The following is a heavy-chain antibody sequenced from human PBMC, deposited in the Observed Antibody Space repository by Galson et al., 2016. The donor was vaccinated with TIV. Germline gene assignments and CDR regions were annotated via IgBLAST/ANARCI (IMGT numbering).Heavy chain of an antibody. CDR2: ISDGGNT. Sequence: SLRLSCAASGLSVSINYMTWVRQAPGKGLEWVSLISDGGNTYYPDSVKGRFTISRDNSKNTLYLQMNGLRAEDTAVYYCARARVVDATYYYYYYGMDVWGQGTAVTVSS. CDR1: GLSVSINY. V-gene: IGHV3-66*02. CDR3: ARARVVDATYYYYYYGMDV. J-gene: IGHJ6*02. D-gene: IGHD1-26*01.